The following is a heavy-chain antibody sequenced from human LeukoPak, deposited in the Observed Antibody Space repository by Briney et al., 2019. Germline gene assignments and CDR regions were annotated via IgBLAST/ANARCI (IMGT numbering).Heavy chain of an antibody. CDR2: IYHSGST. D-gene: IGHD6-13*01. Sequence: PSETLSLTCAVSGYSISSGYYWGWIRQPPGKGLEWIGSIYHSGSTYYNPSLKSRVTISVDTSKNQFSLKLSSVTAADTAVYYCAGRQLGRVSAAGTYYFDYWGQGTLVTVSS. J-gene: IGHJ4*02. CDR1: GYSISSGYY. CDR3: AGRQLGRVSAAGTYYFDY. V-gene: IGHV4-38-2*01.